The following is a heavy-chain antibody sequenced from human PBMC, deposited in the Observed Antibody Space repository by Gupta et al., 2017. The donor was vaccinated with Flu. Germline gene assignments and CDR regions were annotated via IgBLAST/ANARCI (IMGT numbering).Heavy chain of an antibody. J-gene: IGHJ4*02. V-gene: IGHV3-48*03. Sequence: EVQLVESGGGLVQPGGSLRLSCAASGFTFSSYEMNWVRQAPGKGLEWVSYISSSGSTIYYADSVKGRFTISRDNAKNSLYLQMNSLRAEDTAVYYCARRYYYDSSGYYSPGIDYWGQGTLVTVAS. D-gene: IGHD3-22*01. CDR1: GFTFSSYE. CDR3: ARRYYYDSSGYYSPGIDY. CDR2: ISSSGSTI.